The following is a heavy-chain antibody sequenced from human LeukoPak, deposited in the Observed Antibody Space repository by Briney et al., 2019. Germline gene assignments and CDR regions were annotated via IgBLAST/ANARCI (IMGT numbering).Heavy chain of an antibody. Sequence: ASVKVSCKASGYTFTSYDINWVRQATGQGLECMGWMNPNSGNTGYAQKFQGRVTMTRNSSITTAYMEMSSLGSEDTAVYYCARTESSGYYYNGMDVWGQGTTVTVSS. V-gene: IGHV1-8*01. CDR1: GYTFTSYD. CDR2: MNPNSGNT. D-gene: IGHD6-13*01. J-gene: IGHJ6*02. CDR3: ARTESSGYYYNGMDV.